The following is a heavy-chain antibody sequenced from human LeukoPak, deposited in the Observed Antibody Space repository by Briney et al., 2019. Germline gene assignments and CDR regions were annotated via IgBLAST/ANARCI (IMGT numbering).Heavy chain of an antibody. CDR1: GYSFTSYW. Sequence: GESLQISCKGSGYSFTSYWIGWVRQMPGKGLEWMGIIYPGDSDTRHSPSFQGQVTISADKSISTAYLQWSSLKASDTAMYYCARGRITMVRVPDYWGQGTLVTVSS. V-gene: IGHV5-51*01. D-gene: IGHD3-10*01. CDR3: ARGRITMVRVPDY. CDR2: IYPGDSDT. J-gene: IGHJ4*02.